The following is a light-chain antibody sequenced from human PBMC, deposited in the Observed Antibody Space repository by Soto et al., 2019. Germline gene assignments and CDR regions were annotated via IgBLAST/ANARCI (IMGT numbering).Light chain of an antibody. CDR3: QKYNSAPWT. CDR2: AAS. Sequence: DIQMTQSPSSLSASVGERVTITCRASQGISNFLAWHQQKPGKVPKLLIYAASTLQSGVPSRFSGSGSGTDFTLTITSLQPEDVATYYCQKYNSAPWTFGQGTKVEIK. CDR1: QGISNF. V-gene: IGKV1-27*01. J-gene: IGKJ1*01.